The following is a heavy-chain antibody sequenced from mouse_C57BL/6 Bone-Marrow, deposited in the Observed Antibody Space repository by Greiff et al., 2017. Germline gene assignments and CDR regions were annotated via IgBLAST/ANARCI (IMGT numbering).Heavy chain of an antibody. CDR1: GYTFTGYW. CDR2: ILPGSGST. D-gene: IGHD2-4*01. V-gene: IGHV1-9*01. CDR3: ARWEDDYDPYYAMDY. Sequence: VQLVESGAELMKPGASVKLSCKATGYTFTGYWIEWVKQRPGHGLEWIGEILPGSGSTNYNEKFKGKATFTADPSSNTAYIQLSSLTTEDSAIYYCARWEDDYDPYYAMDYWGQGTSVTVSS. J-gene: IGHJ4*01.